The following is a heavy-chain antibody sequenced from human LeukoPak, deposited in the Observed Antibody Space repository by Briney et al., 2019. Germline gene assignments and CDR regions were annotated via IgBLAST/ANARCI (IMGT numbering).Heavy chain of an antibody. D-gene: IGHD6-13*01. CDR3: ARAGYSRPYYFDF. CDR1: GFSFSDYY. Sequence: KPGGSLRLSCAASGFSFSDYYMSWLRQAPGKGLEWASSISSSSSTIYYADSVKGRFTISRDNAMNSLYLQMNSLRVEDTAVYYCARAGYSRPYYFDFWGQGTLVTVSS. CDR2: ISSSSSTI. V-gene: IGHV3-11*01. J-gene: IGHJ4*02.